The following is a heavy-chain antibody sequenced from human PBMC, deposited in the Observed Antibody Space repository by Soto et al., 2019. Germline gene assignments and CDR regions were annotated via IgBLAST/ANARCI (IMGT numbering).Heavy chain of an antibody. CDR2: IYWDDDK. J-gene: IGHJ4*02. CDR1: GFSLSTSGVG. V-gene: IGHV2-5*02. D-gene: IGHD2-8*02. CDR3: AHRRAYNNYWSWGDFDY. Sequence: QITLQESGPTLVKPTQTLTLTCIFSGFSLSTSGVGVGWIRQPPGQALEWLALIYWDDDKRYSPSLKSRLPISQXXPXNXXGLTMTNMDPGDPGTYYCAHRRAYNNYWSWGDFDYWGQGTLVTVSS.